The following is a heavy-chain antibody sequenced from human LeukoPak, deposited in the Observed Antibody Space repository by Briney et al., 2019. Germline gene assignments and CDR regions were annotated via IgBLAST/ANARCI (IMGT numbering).Heavy chain of an antibody. CDR3: AFELPPIWFDP. D-gene: IGHD3-10*01. J-gene: IGHJ5*02. CDR1: GFTFSSYA. V-gene: IGHV3-23*01. CDR2: ISGSSVNT. Sequence: GGSLRLSCAASGFTFSSYAMSWVRQAPGKGLEWVSAISGSSVNTYYADSVKGRFTISRDNSKNTLYLQMNSLRVEDTAVYYCAFELPPIWFDPWGQGTLVTVSS.